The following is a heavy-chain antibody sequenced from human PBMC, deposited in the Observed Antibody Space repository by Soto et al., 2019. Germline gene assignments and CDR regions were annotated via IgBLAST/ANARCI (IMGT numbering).Heavy chain of an antibody. CDR3: ARATAMVTERYYYYYMDV. V-gene: IGHV4-59*01. D-gene: IGHD5-18*01. J-gene: IGHJ6*03. CDR2: IYYSGST. Sequence: QVQLQESGPGLVKPSETLSLTCTVSGGSISSYYWSWIRQPPGKGLEWIGYIYYSGSTNYNPSLKSRVTISVDTSKNQFSLKLSSVTAADTAVYYCARATAMVTERYYYYYMDVWGKGTTVTVSS. CDR1: GGSISSYY.